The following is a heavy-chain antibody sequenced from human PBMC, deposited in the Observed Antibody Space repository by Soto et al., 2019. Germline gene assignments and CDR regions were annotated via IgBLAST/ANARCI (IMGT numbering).Heavy chain of an antibody. CDR3: TRSPHNDPNVCYHGMDV. D-gene: IGHD3-10*02. J-gene: IGHJ6*02. V-gene: IGHV4-59*01. CDR2: CSNSGST. Sequence: SETLSLTCSVSGGSIISYYWSWVRQAPGKGLEWIGYCSNSGSTNYNPSLKNRVSISADTSKNQFSLELTSVTAADTAMYFCTRSPHNDPNVCYHGMDVWGQGTTVTVSS. CDR1: GGSIISYY.